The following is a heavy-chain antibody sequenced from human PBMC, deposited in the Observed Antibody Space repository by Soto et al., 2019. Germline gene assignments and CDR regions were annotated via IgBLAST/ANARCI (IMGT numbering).Heavy chain of an antibody. V-gene: IGHV3-7*01. J-gene: IGHJ4*02. Sequence: EVQLVESGGGLVQPGGSLRLSCAASGFTFSSYWMSWVRQAPGKGLEWVAHIKPDGSDTYYGDSVKGRFTVSRDNAKNSLYLQLNSLRAYDTAVYYCARSQYISASDWGQGTLVTVSS. CDR2: IKPDGSDT. CDR3: ARSQYISASD. D-gene: IGHD6-19*01. CDR1: GFTFSSYW.